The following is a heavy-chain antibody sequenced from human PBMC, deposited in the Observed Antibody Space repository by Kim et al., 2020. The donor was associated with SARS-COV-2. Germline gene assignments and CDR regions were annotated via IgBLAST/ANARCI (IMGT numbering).Heavy chain of an antibody. Sequence: ASVKVSCKASGYTFTSYGISWVRQAPGQGLEWMGWISAYNGNTNYAQKLQGRVTMTTDTSTSTAYMELRSLRSDDTAVYYCARNLVVAARGLRGAGGYWGQGTLVTVSS. D-gene: IGHD2-15*01. CDR2: ISAYNGNT. CDR3: ARNLVVAARGLRGAGGY. V-gene: IGHV1-18*04. CDR1: GYTFTSYG. J-gene: IGHJ4*02.